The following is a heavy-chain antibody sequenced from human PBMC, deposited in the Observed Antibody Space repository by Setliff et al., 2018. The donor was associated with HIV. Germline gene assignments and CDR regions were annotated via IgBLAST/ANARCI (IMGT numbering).Heavy chain of an antibody. CDR3: AREVPSNTGSYYKKY. D-gene: IGHD3-10*01. V-gene: IGHV1-18*01. CDR2: ISANGKK. CDR1: GYTFTSYD. Sequence: ASVKVSCKASGYTFTSYDINWVRRATGQGLEWMGWISANGKKYYSPKVHDRLSLTIDISTTTAHLQLRNLRSDDTAVYFCAREVPSNTGSYYKKYWGQGTLVTVSS. J-gene: IGHJ4*02.